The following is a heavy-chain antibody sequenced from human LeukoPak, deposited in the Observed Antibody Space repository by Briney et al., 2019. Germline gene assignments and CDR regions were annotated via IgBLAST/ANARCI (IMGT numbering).Heavy chain of an antibody. CDR1: GGTFSSYA. J-gene: IGHJ6*02. Sequence: GASVKVSCKASGGTFSSYAISWVRQAPGQGLEWMGRIIPILGIANYAQKFQGRVTITADKSTSTAYMELSSLRSEDTAVYYCAKGPPRDYSNSIYYYYYGMDVWGQGTTVTVSS. V-gene: IGHV1-69*04. CDR2: IIPILGIA. CDR3: AKGPPRDYSNSIYYYYYGMDV. D-gene: IGHD4-4*01.